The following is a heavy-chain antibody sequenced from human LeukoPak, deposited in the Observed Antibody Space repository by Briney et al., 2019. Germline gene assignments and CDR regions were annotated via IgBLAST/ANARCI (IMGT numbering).Heavy chain of an antibody. Sequence: SVKVSCKASGGTFSSYTISWVRQAPGQGLEWMGRIIPSLGIANYAQKFQGRVTITADKSTSTAYMELSSLRSEDTAVYYCASDRKGVAVAGEDFYYYGMDVWGQGTTVTVSS. D-gene: IGHD6-19*01. CDR2: IIPSLGIA. J-gene: IGHJ6*02. V-gene: IGHV1-69*02. CDR3: ASDRKGVAVAGEDFYYYGMDV. CDR1: GGTFSSYT.